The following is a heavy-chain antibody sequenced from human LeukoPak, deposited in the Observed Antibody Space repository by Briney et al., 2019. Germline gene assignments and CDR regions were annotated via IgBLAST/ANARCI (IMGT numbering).Heavy chain of an antibody. D-gene: IGHD2-2*01. V-gene: IGHV4-39*01. CDR2: IYYSGST. Sequence: SETLSLTCTVSGGSISSSSYYWGWIRQPPGKGLEWIGSIYYSGSTYHNPSLKSRVTISVDTSKNQFSLKLSSVTAADTAVYYCARRRGYREYQLLLYFDYWGQGTLVTVSS. J-gene: IGHJ4*02. CDR3: ARRRGYREYQLLLYFDY. CDR1: GGSISSSSYY.